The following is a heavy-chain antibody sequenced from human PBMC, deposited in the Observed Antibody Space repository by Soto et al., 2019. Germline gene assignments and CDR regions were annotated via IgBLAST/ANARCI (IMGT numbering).Heavy chain of an antibody. V-gene: IGHV2-5*02. J-gene: IGHJ4*02. Sequence: QITLRESGPTLVQPTQTLTLTCTLSGVSLSTSGEGVGWIRQPPGKALEWLALIYWDDDKRFSPSLKSRLAITRDIAKKQVVMTMTDMAPDDTAIYYCAHRQRTVVVGAPFDLWGQGSQVTVSS. CDR3: AHRQRTVVVGAPFDL. CDR2: IYWDDDK. CDR1: GVSLSTSGEG. D-gene: IGHD2-15*01.